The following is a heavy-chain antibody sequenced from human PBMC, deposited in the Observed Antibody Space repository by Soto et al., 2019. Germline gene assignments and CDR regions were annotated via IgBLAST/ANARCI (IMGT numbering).Heavy chain of an antibody. J-gene: IGHJ4*02. CDR2: ISHLENT. Sequence: SETLSLTCTVSGASISYGGFSWSWIRQSPGKGLEWIGYISHLENTYFHPSFKSRLTMSIDRRRNQFSLNLSSVTDAEMAVYYCARGGGYDSFDYWGQGVMVTV. V-gene: IGHV4-30-2*06. D-gene: IGHD1-26*01. CDR3: ARGGGYDSFDY. CDR1: GASISYGGFS.